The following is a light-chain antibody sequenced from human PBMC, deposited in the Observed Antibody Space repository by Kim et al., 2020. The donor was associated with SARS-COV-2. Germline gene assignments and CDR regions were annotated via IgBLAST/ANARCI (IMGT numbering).Light chain of an antibody. CDR1: KMGGKS. Sequence: SYELTQPPSVSVSPGKTARITCAGDKMGGKSVCWYQQKPGQSPVLVIYHDSERPSGIPERFSGSNSGNTATLTISGIEAEDEADYYCQVWDSSSEVFG. CDR2: HDS. CDR3: QVWDSSSEV. J-gene: IGLJ2*01. V-gene: IGLV3-21*01.